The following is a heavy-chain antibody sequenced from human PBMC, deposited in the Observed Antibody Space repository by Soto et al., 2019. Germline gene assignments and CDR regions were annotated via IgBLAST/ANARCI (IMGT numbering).Heavy chain of an antibody. CDR2: IIPILGIA. J-gene: IGHJ5*02. CDR3: ARSPPTRVRGSNWFDP. V-gene: IGHV1-69*02. Sequence: QVQLVQSGAEVKKPGSSVKVSCKASGGTFSSYTISWVRQAPGQGLEWMGRIIPILGIANYAQKFQGRVTITADKSTSTADMELSSLRSEDTAVYYCARSPPTRVRGSNWFDPWGQGTLVTVSS. CDR1: GGTFSSYT. D-gene: IGHD3-10*01.